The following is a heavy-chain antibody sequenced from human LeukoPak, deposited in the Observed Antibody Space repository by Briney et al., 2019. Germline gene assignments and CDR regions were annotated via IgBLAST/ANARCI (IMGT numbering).Heavy chain of an antibody. CDR2: ISSRDGTI. J-gene: IGHJ4*02. CDR1: GFTLSDYY. Sequence: GGSLRLSCGVGGFTLSDYYISWIRQAPGKGLKWVSDISSRDGTIHFADSVRGRFTISWDNAKNSLYLQMNSLRVDDTAVYHCARETVAGTFDQWGQGTLVTVSS. D-gene: IGHD6-19*01. V-gene: IGHV3-11*01. CDR3: ARETVAGTFDQ.